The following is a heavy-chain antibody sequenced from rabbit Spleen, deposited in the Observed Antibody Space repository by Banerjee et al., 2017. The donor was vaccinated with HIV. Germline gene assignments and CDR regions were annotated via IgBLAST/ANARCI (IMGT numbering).Heavy chain of an antibody. V-gene: IGHV1S7*01. Sequence: QQLVESGGGLVQPGGSLTLSCKASGFDFSSYYMTWVRQAPGKGLEWIGYIDPIFGITYFANWVNGRFTISSHNAQNTLFLQLNSLTAADTATYFCVREVAARFSLWGPGTLVTVS. CDR1: GFDFSSYY. D-gene: IGHD4-1*01. J-gene: IGHJ4*01. CDR3: VREVAARFSL. CDR2: IDPIFGIT.